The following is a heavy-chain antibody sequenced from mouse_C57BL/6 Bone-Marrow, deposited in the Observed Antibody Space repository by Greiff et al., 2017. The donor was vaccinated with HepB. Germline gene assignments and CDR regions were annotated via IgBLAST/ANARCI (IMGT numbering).Heavy chain of an antibody. V-gene: IGHV1-55*01. CDR3: ASGGYPYYAMDY. J-gene: IGHJ4*01. D-gene: IGHD1-1*02. CDR1: GYTFTIYW. CDR2: IYPGSGST. Sequence: QVQLQQSGAELVKPGASVKMSCKASGYTFTIYWITWVKQRPGQGLEWIGDIYPGSGSTNYNEKFKSKATLTVDTSSSTAYMQLSSLTSEDSAVYYCASGGYPYYAMDYWGQGTSVTVSS.